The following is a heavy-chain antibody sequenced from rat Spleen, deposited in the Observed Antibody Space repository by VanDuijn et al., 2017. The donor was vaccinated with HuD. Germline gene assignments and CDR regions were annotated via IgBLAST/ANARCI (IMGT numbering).Heavy chain of an antibody. V-gene: IGHV5-62*01. CDR1: GFTFSDYY. Sequence: VQLVESDGGLVQPGRSLKLSCAASGFTFSDYYMAWVRQAPTKGLEWVATISSSSGTVYADAVKGRFTISRDNAKNTLYLQLNSLKSEDTAIYYCGGGGSPDYWGQGVMVTVSS. J-gene: IGHJ2*01. D-gene: IGHD1-11*01. CDR3: GGGGSPDY. CDR2: ISSSSGT.